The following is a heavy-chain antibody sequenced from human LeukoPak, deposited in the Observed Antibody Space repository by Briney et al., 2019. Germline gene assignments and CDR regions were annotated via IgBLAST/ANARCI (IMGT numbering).Heavy chain of an antibody. CDR3: ARPGGGAVADGHFDY. CDR2: IYPDDSDT. D-gene: IGHD2-15*01. J-gene: IGHJ4*02. CDR1: GYSFTSYW. Sequence: GESLKISCKGSGYSFTSYWIGWVRQMPGKGLEWMGIIYPDDSDTRYSPSFQGQVTISADKSISTAYLQWSSLKASDTAIYYCARPGGGAVADGHFDYWGQGTLVTVST. V-gene: IGHV5-51*01.